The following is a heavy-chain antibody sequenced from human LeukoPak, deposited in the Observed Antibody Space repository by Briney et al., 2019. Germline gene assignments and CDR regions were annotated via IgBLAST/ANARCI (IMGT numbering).Heavy chain of an antibody. CDR1: GGTFSSYA. J-gene: IGHJ4*02. CDR2: IIPIFGTA. Sequence: GASVKVSCKASGGTFSSYAISWVRQAPGQGLEWMGRIIPIFGTANYAQKFQGRVTITADESTSTAYMELSSLRSEDTAVYYCARERNYDFWVFDYWGQGTLVTVSS. V-gene: IGHV1-69*15. CDR3: ARERNYDFWVFDY. D-gene: IGHD3-3*01.